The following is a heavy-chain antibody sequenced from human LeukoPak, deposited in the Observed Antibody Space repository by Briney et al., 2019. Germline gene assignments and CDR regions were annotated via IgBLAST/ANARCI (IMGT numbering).Heavy chain of an antibody. CDR2: ISTSGGST. CDR1: GFTFSSYA. J-gene: IGHJ3*02. Sequence: PGGSLRLSCAASGFTFSSYAMSWVRQAPGKGLEWVSSISTSGGSTPYADSVKGRFTISRDNSKNSLYLQMNSLRAEDTALYYCAREYYYGSGSYPDAFDIWGQGTMVTVSS. CDR3: AREYYYGSGSYPDAFDI. V-gene: IGHV3-23*01. D-gene: IGHD3-10*01.